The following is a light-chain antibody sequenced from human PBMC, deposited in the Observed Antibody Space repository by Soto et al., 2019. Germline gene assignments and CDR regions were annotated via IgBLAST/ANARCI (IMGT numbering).Light chain of an antibody. CDR3: GSWDSSLSAYV. J-gene: IGLJ1*01. V-gene: IGLV1-51*01. CDR2: DDN. CDR1: SSNIGGNS. Sequence: SVLTQPTSVSAAPGQKVTISCSGSSSNIGGNSVSWYQQLPGTAPKLLIYDDNKRPSGIPDRFSGSKSGTSATLGITGFQTGDEADYYCGSWDSSLSAYVFGTGTKV.